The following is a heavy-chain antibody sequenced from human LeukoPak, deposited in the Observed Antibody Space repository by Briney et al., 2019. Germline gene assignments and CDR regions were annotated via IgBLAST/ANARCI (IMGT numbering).Heavy chain of an antibody. Sequence: GGSLRLSCAASGFTVSSNYMTWVRQAPGKGLEWVSVIYSGGGTYYADSVKGRFTISRDNSKNTLYLQMNSLRAEDTAVYYCARDSSTRYYYMDVWGKGTTVTISS. V-gene: IGHV3-53*01. CDR1: GFTVSSNY. CDR3: ARDSSTRYYYMDV. J-gene: IGHJ6*03. CDR2: IYSGGGT. D-gene: IGHD5/OR15-5a*01.